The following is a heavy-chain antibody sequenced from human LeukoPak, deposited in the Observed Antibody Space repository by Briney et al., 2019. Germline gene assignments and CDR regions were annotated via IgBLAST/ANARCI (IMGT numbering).Heavy chain of an antibody. Sequence: GGSLRLSCAASGLTFSSYWMSWVRQAPGKGLEWVANINQDGSEKNYVDSVKGRFTISRDNAKNSLYLQMNSLRAEDTAMYYCVRGHAILAYWGQGTLVTVSS. D-gene: IGHD3-3*01. CDR1: GLTFSSYW. CDR2: INQDGSEK. V-gene: IGHV3-7*04. CDR3: VRGHAILAY. J-gene: IGHJ4*02.